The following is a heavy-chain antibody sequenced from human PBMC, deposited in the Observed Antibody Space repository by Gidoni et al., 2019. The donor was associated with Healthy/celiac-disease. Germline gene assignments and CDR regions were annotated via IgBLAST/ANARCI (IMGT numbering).Heavy chain of an antibody. CDR2: IVVGSGNT. Sequence: QMQLVQSGPEVKKPGTSVKVSCKASGFTFTSSALQWVRQARGQRLEWIGWIVVGSGNTNYAQKFQERVTITRDMSTSTAYMELSSLRSEDTAVYYCAADTGYYYGSGSYYYMDVWGKGTTVTVSS. D-gene: IGHD3-10*01. V-gene: IGHV1-58*01. CDR3: AADTGYYYGSGSYYYMDV. J-gene: IGHJ6*03. CDR1: GFTFTSSA.